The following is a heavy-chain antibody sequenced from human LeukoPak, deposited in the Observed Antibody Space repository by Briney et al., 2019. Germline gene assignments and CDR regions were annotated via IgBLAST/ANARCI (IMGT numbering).Heavy chain of an antibody. D-gene: IGHD1-26*01. J-gene: IGHJ4*02. V-gene: IGHV4-34*01. CDR1: GGSFSGYY. Sequence: SETLSLTCAVYGGSFSGYYWSWIRQSPGKGLEWIGEINHSGSTNYNPSLKSRVTISVDTSKNQFSLKLSSVTAADTAVYYCAADSGSYDNGVYWGQGTLVTVSS. CDR3: AADSGSYDNGVY. CDR2: INHSGST.